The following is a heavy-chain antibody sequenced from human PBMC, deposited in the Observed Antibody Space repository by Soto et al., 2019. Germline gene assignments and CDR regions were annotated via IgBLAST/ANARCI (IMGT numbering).Heavy chain of an antibody. J-gene: IGHJ4*02. CDR1: GFSLNTGGVG. Sequence: QITLKESGPTLVKPTQTLTLTCAFSGFSLNTGGVGVGWIRQPPGKALEWLALIYWDDDKRYSPSLKSRLTITKATSKNQVVLTMTNMDPVDTATYYCAHRPASINYPYYFDYWGQGTLVTVSS. D-gene: IGHD4-4*01. CDR2: IYWDDDK. V-gene: IGHV2-5*02. CDR3: AHRPASINYPYYFDY.